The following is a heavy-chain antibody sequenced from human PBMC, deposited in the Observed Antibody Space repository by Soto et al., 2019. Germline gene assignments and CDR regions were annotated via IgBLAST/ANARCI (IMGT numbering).Heavy chain of an antibody. Sequence: KVACNASGYTFTSYYINWVRQATGQGLEWMGWMNPNSGNTGYAQKFQGRVTMTRNTSISTAYMELSSLRSEDTAVYYCAVYCSGGSCLFDYWGQGTLVTVSS. CDR1: GYTFTSYY. V-gene: IGHV1-8*01. CDR3: AVYCSGGSCLFDY. D-gene: IGHD2-15*01. J-gene: IGHJ4*02. CDR2: MNPNSGNT.